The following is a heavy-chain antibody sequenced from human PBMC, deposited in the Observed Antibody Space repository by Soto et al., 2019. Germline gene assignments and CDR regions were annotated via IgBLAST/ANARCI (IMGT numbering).Heavy chain of an antibody. CDR1: GFTFSSYW. D-gene: IGHD2-2*03. CDR3: ERDGYCSSTSCYGEGRDY. V-gene: IGHV3-7*01. Sequence: GGSLRLSCAASGFTFSSYWMSWVRQAPGKGLEWVANIKQDGSEKYYVDSVKGRFTISRDNAKNSVYLQMNSLRAEDTAVYYCERDGYCSSTSCYGEGRDYWGQGTLVTVSS. CDR2: IKQDGSEK. J-gene: IGHJ4*02.